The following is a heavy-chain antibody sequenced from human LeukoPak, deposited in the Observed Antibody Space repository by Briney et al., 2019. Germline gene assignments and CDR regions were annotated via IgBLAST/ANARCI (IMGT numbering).Heavy chain of an antibody. CDR2: ISGSGGST. CDR1: GFTFSSYG. J-gene: IGHJ3*02. CDR3: AKESVGNRHYYGSGSYTVRAFDI. D-gene: IGHD3-10*01. V-gene: IGHV3-23*01. Sequence: GGSLILSCAASGFTFSSYGMSWVRQAPGKGLEWVSAISGSGGSTYYADSVKGRFTISRDNSKNTLYLQMNSLRAEDTAVYYCAKESVGNRHYYGSGSYTVRAFDIWGQGTMVTVSS.